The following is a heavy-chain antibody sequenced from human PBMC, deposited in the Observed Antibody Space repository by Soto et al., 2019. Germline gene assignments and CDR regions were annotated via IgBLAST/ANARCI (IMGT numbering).Heavy chain of an antibody. Sequence: GGSLRLSCAASRFTFSCYAIHWVRQSPGKGLEWLALISYDGSNKYYADSVKGRFTISRDNSKNTLYLQMNSLRAEDTAVYYCARGAYYDSGGYYLGCLDYWGQGTLVTVSS. CDR2: ISYDGSNK. J-gene: IGHJ4*02. CDR3: ARGAYYDSGGYYLGCLDY. D-gene: IGHD3-22*01. CDR1: RFTFSCYA. V-gene: IGHV3-30-3*01.